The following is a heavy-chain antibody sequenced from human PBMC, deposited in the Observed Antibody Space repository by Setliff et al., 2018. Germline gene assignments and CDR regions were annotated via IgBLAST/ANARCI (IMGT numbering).Heavy chain of an antibody. J-gene: IGHJ5*02. CDR3: ARGYCSSPSCFFAGWFDP. V-gene: IGHV4-34*01. D-gene: IGHD2-2*01. Sequence: SETLSLTCAVYGGSFSGYYWSWIRQPPGKGLEWIGEINHTGSTNYSPSLKSRVTISVDTSKNQFSLXXAXXTXXDTAVYYCARGYCSSPSCFFAGWFDPWGQGTQVTVS. CDR1: GGSFSGYY. CDR2: INHTGST.